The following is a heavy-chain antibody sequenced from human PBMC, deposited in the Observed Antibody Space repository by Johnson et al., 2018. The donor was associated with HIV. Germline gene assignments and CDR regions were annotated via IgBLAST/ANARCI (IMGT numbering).Heavy chain of an antibody. V-gene: IGHV3-23*04. CDR1: GFTFGSYV. Sequence: VQLVESGGGLVQPGRSLRLSCAASGFTFGSYVMSWVRQAPGKGLEWVSAISGSGASTYYADSLEGRCTISRDNSKNTLYLQMNSLRPEDTAVYYCAKGLGLSIGELSDAFHFWGLGTVVTVSS. D-gene: IGHD3-10*01. CDR3: AKGLGLSIGELSDAFHF. CDR2: ISGSGAST. J-gene: IGHJ3*01.